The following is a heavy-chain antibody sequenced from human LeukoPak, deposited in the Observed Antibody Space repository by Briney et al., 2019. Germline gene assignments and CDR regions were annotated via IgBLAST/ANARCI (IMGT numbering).Heavy chain of an antibody. CDR2: IWYDGSNK. CDR1: GFTFSSYG. J-gene: IGHJ6*02. Sequence: GGSLRLSCAASGFTFSSYGMHWVRQAPGKGLEGVAVIWYDGSNKYYADSVKGRFTISRDNSKNTLYLQMNSLRAEDTAVYYCAREDYGDLEPYYYYGMDVWGQGTTVTVSS. V-gene: IGHV3-33*01. CDR3: AREDYGDLEPYYYYGMDV. D-gene: IGHD4-17*01.